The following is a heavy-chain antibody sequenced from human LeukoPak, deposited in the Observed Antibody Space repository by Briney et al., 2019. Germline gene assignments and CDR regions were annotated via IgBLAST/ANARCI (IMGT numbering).Heavy chain of an antibody. D-gene: IGHD3-16*01. CDR3: AKTWGTD. CDR1: GFTFDDYA. CDR2: ISWNSGSI. Sequence: PGGSLRLSCAASGFTFDDYAMHWVRQAPGKGLEWVSGISWNSGSIGYADSVKGRFTISRDNSKNTLYLQMNSLRAEDTAVYYCAKTWGTDWGQGTLVTVSS. J-gene: IGHJ4*02. V-gene: IGHV3-9*01.